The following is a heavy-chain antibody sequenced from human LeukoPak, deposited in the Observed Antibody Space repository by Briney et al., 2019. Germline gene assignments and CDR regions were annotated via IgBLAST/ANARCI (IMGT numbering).Heavy chain of an antibody. J-gene: IGHJ4*02. CDR3: ARDGSH. D-gene: IGHD2-2*03. Sequence: SETLSLTCTVSGDSINSGSYHWGWIRQPPGRGLEGIGSIQHSGDTYYNPSLKSRLTRSVDKSNNQYPLKRNSVTAADTAVYYCARDGSHWGQGTLVTVSS. V-gene: IGHV4-39*02. CDR2: IQHSGDT. CDR1: GDSINSGSYH.